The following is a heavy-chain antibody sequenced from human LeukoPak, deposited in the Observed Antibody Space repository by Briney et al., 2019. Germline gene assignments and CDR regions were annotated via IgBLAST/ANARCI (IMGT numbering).Heavy chain of an antibody. J-gene: IGHJ4*02. CDR2: IDSDGSST. CDR3: ARSGAPTPDY. D-gene: IGHD2-15*01. Sequence: PGGSLRLACAASGFTFSSYWMHWVRQAPGKGLVWVSRIDSDGSSTIYADSVKGRFTNSRDNAKNTLNLQMNSLRAEDTALYCCARSGAPTPDYWGQGTLVTVSS. V-gene: IGHV3-74*01. CDR1: GFTFSSYW.